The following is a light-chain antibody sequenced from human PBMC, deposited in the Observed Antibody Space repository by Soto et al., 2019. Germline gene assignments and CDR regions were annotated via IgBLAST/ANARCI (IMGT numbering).Light chain of an antibody. V-gene: IGKV3-11*01. Sequence: EIVLTQSPGTLSLSPGERATLSCAASQSVSRYLAWYQQKPGQAPRLLIYDASNRATGIPARFSGSGSETDFTLTISSLEPEDFAVYYCQQRSNWPRTFGQGTKVEIK. CDR3: QQRSNWPRT. J-gene: IGKJ1*01. CDR1: QSVSRY. CDR2: DAS.